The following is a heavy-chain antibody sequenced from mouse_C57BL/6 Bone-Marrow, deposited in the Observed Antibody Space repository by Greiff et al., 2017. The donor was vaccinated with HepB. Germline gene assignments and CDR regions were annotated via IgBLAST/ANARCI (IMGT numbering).Heavy chain of an antibody. CDR3: ATKDYYGSSWYFDV. V-gene: IGHV1-18*01. CDR1: GYTFTDYN. Sequence: VQLQQSGPELVKPGASVKIPCKASGYTFTDYNMDWVKQSHGKSLEWIGDINPNNGGTIYNQKFKGKATLTVDKSSSTAYMELRSLTSEDTAVYYFATKDYYGSSWYFDVWGTGTTVTVSS. D-gene: IGHD1-1*01. J-gene: IGHJ1*03. CDR2: INPNNGGT.